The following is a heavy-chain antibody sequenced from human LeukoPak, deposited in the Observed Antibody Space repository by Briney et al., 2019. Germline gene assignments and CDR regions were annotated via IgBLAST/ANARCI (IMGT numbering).Heavy chain of an antibody. D-gene: IGHD3-9*01. V-gene: IGHV3-30-3*01. CDR3: ARVENVLRYFDWLNGPFDY. CDR1: GFTFSSYA. CDR2: ISYDGSNK. J-gene: IGHJ4*02. Sequence: GGSLRLSCAASGFTFSSYAMHWVRQAPGKGLEWVAVISYDGSNKYYADSVKGRFTISRDNSKNTLYLQMNSLRAEDTAVYYCARVENVLRYFDWLNGPFDYWGQGTLVTVSS.